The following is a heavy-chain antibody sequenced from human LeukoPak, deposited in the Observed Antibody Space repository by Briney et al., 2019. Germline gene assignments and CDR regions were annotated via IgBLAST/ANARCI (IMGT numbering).Heavy chain of an antibody. CDR3: ARVGLGGYCSSTSCYTGNWYFDL. Sequence: ASVKVSCKASGGTFSSYAISWVRQAPGQGLEWMGRINPNSGDTKYAQKFQGRVTMTRDTSISTAYMELSRLRSDDTAVYYCARVGLGGYCSSTSCYTGNWYFDLWGRGTLVTVSS. V-gene: IGHV1-2*06. CDR1: GGTFSSYA. D-gene: IGHD2-2*02. J-gene: IGHJ2*01. CDR2: INPNSGDT.